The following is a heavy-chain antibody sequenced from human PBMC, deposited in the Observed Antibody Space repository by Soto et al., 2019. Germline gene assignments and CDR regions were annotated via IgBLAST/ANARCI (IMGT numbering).Heavy chain of an antibody. Sequence: PSETLSLTCAFSGYSLTSGYYCGWIRQPPGKGLEWIGSIYHSGDTYYNPSLKSRVTISVDTPKNHFSLKLTSVTAADTAVYYCARARIVVAGTIVDYRGQGNRVTVCS. V-gene: IGHV4-38-2*01. CDR2: IYHSGDT. CDR1: GYSLTSGYY. D-gene: IGHD6-19*01. CDR3: ARARIVVAGTIVDY. J-gene: IGHJ4*02.